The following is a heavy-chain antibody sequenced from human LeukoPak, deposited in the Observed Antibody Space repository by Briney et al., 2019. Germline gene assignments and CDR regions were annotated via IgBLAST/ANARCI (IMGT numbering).Heavy chain of an antibody. D-gene: IGHD2-8*02. V-gene: IGHV3-21*05. CDR2: ISSSSDSK. J-gene: IGHJ4*02. CDR3: ARVIVGMTGGDY. CDR1: GFTLFSYN. Sequence: GGSLRLSCAASGFTLFSYNMIWVRQAPGQGLECISYISSSSDSKLYADSVKGRFTVSRDNAQSSLYLQMNSLRADDTAVYYCARVIVGMTGGDYWGQGALVTVSS.